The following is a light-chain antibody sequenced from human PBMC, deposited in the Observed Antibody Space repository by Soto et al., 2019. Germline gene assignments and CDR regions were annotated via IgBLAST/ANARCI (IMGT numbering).Light chain of an antibody. J-gene: IGKJ1*01. CDR2: GAT. CDR3: QHYNSYSEA. V-gene: IGKV3-15*01. Sequence: EIVMTQSPATLSVSPGERATLSCRASQSVRILLAWYQQKPGQAPRLLIHGATTRDTGIPARFSGSGSGTEFTLTISSLQPDDFATYYCQHYNSYSEAFGQGTQVDIK. CDR1: QSVRIL.